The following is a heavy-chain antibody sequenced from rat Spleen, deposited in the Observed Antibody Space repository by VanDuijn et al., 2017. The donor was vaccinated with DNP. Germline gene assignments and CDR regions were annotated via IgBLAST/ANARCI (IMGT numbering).Heavy chain of an antibody. CDR1: SYSITSNY. V-gene: IGHV3-1*01. CDR3: ARGLNYGIYSDYFDY. D-gene: IGHD1-11*01. J-gene: IGHJ2*01. CDR2: ISYSGIT. Sequence: EVQLQESGPGLVKPSQSLSLTCSVTSYSITSNYWGWIRKFPGNKMEWIGHISYSGITSYNPSLKSRISITRNTSKNQFFLQLNSITTEDTATYYCARGLNYGIYSDYFDYWGQGVMVTVSS.